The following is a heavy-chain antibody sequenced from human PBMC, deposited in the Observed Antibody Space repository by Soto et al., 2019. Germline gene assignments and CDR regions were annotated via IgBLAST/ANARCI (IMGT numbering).Heavy chain of an antibody. CDR1: GFTFTRYW. CDR2: IKQDGSEK. CDR3: ARDLGTCGGDCAIDY. Sequence: EVRLVESGGDLVQPGGSLRLSCATSGFTFTRYWMTWVRQAPGKGLEWVANIKQDGSEKYYVDSVKGRFAISRDNDKNSRYLHMNSLRAEDTAVYYCARDLGTCGGDCAIDYWGQGTQVTVSS. D-gene: IGHD2-21*02. J-gene: IGHJ4*02. V-gene: IGHV3-7*04.